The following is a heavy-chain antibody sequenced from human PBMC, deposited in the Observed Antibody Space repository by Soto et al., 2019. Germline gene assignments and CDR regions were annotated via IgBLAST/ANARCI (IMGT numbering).Heavy chain of an antibody. CDR1: GYSFTSYW. V-gene: IGHV5-51*01. CDR3: ARQAAAGTPYDAFDI. Sequence: GESLKISCKGSGYSFTSYWIGWVRQMPGKGLEWMGIIYPGDSDTRYSPSFQGQVTISADKSISTAYLQWSSLKASDTAMYYCARQAAAGTPYDAFDIWGQGTMVTVSS. D-gene: IGHD6-13*01. J-gene: IGHJ3*02. CDR2: IYPGDSDT.